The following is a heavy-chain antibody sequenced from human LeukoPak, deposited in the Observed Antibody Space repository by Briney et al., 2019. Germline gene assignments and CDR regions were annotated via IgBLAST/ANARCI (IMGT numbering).Heavy chain of an antibody. V-gene: IGHV3-48*01. D-gene: IGHD3-3*01. J-gene: IGHJ4*02. Sequence: GGSLRLSCAASGFTLSSYWMSWVRQTPGKGLEWVSYISSGSSARYYADSVKGRFTISRDDARNSLYLQMNSLRAEDTAVYYCARMSGSRLPGYWGQGTLVTVSS. CDR3: ARMSGSRLPGY. CDR2: ISSGSSAR. CDR1: GFTLSSYW.